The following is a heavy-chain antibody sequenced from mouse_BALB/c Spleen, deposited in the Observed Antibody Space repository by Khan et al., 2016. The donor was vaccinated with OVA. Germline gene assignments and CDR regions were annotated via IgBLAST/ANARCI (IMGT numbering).Heavy chain of an antibody. D-gene: IGHD1-1*01. V-gene: IGHV1-20*02. CDR3: TRIYRSDFDY. CDR2: INPHIGET. J-gene: IGHJ2*01. CDR1: GYSFTGYF. Sequence: VQLKQSGPELVRPGASVKISCKASGYSFTGYFMNWVMHSHGKSLEWIGRINPHIGETFYNQRFKDKATLTVDESSNTAHMALRSLASEDSAVDYCTRIYRSDFDYWGQGTTLTVSS.